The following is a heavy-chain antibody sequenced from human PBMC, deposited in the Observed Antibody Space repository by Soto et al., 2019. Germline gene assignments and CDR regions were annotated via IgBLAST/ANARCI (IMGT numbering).Heavy chain of an antibody. CDR1: GFTFSSYA. Sequence: EVQLVESGGGLVQPGGSLRLSCAASGFTFSSYAMHWVRQAPGKGLEYVSAISSNGGSTYYANSVKGRFTISRDNSKNTLYLQMGSLRAEDMAVYYCARVAYCGGACYSDWYFDLWGRGTLVTVSS. CDR2: ISSNGGST. J-gene: IGHJ2*01. D-gene: IGHD2-21*01. CDR3: ARVAYCGGACYSDWYFDL. V-gene: IGHV3-64*01.